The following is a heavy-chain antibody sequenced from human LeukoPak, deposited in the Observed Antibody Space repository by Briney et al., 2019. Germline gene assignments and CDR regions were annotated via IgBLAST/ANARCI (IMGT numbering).Heavy chain of an antibody. CDR3: ARDYDYTGRSASDI. V-gene: IGHV1-2*06. D-gene: IGHD3-3*01. CDR2: INPNSGAT. Sequence: GASVKVSCKASGYTFTAYYMHWVRQAPGQGLEWMGRINPNSGATNYAQNFQGRVTMTRDMSITTAYMELSRLTFDDTAVYYCARDYDYTGRSASDIWGQGTMVTVSS. CDR1: GYTFTAYY. J-gene: IGHJ3*02.